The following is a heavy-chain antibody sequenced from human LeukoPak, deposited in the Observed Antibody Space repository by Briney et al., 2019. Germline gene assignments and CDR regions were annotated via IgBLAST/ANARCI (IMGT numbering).Heavy chain of an antibody. Sequence: ASVKVSCKASGYTFTSYDINWVRQATGKGLEWMGWINPKSGGTNYAQKFQGRVTMTRDTSISTAYMELSRLRSDDTAVYYCARERWQQYYYDSSGPDEGAFDIWGQGTMVTVSS. V-gene: IGHV1-2*02. CDR2: INPKSGGT. CDR3: ARERWQQYYYDSSGPDEGAFDI. D-gene: IGHD3-22*01. J-gene: IGHJ3*02. CDR1: GYTFTSYD.